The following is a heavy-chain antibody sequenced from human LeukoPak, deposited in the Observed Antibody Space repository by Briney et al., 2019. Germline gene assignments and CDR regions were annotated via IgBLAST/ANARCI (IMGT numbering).Heavy chain of an antibody. CDR1: GGSISGSTSS. D-gene: IGHD6-19*01. J-gene: IGHJ4*02. CDR3: SRHSLPPSGWQHYFDN. CDR2: IHYTGNT. V-gene: IGHV4-39*01. Sequence: PSETLSLTCTVSGGSISGSTSSWGWIRQPPGKGLEWIGTIHYTGNTYYSPSLKSRVTISVDSSKNQFSLKLSSVAAADTAVYYRSRHSLPPSGWQHYFDNWGQGTLVTVSS.